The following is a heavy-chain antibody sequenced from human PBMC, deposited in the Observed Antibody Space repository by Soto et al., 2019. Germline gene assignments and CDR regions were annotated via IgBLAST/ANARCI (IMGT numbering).Heavy chain of an antibody. J-gene: IGHJ4*02. D-gene: IGHD3-9*01. CDR1: GFSLSTSEVG. Sequence: QITLKESGPTLVKPTQTLTLTCTFSGFSLSTSEVGVGWIRQPPGKALEWLALIYWDDDKRYRPSLKSRLTITKDTSKNQVVLTMTNMDPVDTATYYCAHRFDWYYFNVWGRGTLVTVSS. CDR2: IYWDDDK. V-gene: IGHV2-5*02. CDR3: AHRFDWYYFNV.